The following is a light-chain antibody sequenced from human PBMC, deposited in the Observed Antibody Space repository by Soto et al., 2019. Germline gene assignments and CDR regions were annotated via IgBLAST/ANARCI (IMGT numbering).Light chain of an antibody. J-gene: IGLJ1*01. CDR1: SSDVGTYKY. V-gene: IGLV2-8*01. CDR2: EVT. CDR3: SSYAGSNNFV. Sequence: QSALTQPPSASGSPAQSVTISCTGTSSDVGTYKYVSWYQQHPGKAPKLMIYEVTKRPSGVPDRFSGSKSGNTASLTVSGLQAEDEADYYCSSYAGSNNFVFGTGTKV.